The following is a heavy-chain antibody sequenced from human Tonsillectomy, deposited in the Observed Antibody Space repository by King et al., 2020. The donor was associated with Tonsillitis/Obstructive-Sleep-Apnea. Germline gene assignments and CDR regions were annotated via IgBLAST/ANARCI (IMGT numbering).Heavy chain of an antibody. Sequence: LPLQESGPGLVKPSETLSLTCTVSGGSISSSSYYWGWIRQPPGKGLEWIGSIYYSGSTYYNPSLKSRVTISVDTSKNQFSLKLSSVTAADTAVYYCARHVRYCSGGSCFMTGFDYWGQGTLVTVSS. V-gene: IGHV4-39*01. CDR3: ARHVRYCSGGSCFMTGFDY. CDR1: GGSISSSSYY. D-gene: IGHD2-15*01. CDR2: IYYSGST. J-gene: IGHJ4*02.